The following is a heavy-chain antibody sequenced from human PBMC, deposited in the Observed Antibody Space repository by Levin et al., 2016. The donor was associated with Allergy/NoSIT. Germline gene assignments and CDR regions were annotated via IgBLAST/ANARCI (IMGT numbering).Heavy chain of an antibody. V-gene: IGHV3-30*03. CDR2: ISYDGSIK. Sequence: GESLKISCAASGFTFSTYGIHWVRQAPGKGLEWVAFISYDGSIKYHADSVKGRFTISRDNSKNTLYLEMNSLRVEDTAVYYCAREGYSSGRAGAMDVWGQGTTVTVSS. D-gene: IGHD6-19*01. J-gene: IGHJ6*02. CDR3: AREGYSSGRAGAMDV. CDR1: GFTFSTYG.